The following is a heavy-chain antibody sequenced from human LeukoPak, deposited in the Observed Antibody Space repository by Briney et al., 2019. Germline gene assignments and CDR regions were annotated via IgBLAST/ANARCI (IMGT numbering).Heavy chain of an antibody. CDR1: GFTFSSYS. J-gene: IGHJ4*02. Sequence: GGSLRLSCAASGFTFSSYSMNWVRQAPGKGLEWVSSISSSSSYIYYADSVKGRFTISRDNAKNSLYLQMNSLRAEDTAVYYCAAPRLVVVAATDYWGQGTLVTVSS. CDR2: ISSSSSYI. CDR3: AAPRLVVVAATDY. D-gene: IGHD2-15*01. V-gene: IGHV3-21*04.